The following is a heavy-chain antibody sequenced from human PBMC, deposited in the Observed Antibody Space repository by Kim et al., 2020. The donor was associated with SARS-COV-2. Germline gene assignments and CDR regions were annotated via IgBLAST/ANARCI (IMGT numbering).Heavy chain of an antibody. Sequence: SETLSLTCAVYGGSFSGYYWSWIRQPLGKGLEWIGEINHSGRTNYNPSLKSRVTISVDTSKNQFSLKLTSVTAADTAVYYCARRLSNTSGWGSHYCDLWGQGILVTVSS. CDR1: GGSFSGYY. V-gene: IGHV4-34*01. CDR3: ARRLSNTSGWGSHYCDL. CDR2: INHSGRT. J-gene: IGHJ4*02. D-gene: IGHD3-10*01.